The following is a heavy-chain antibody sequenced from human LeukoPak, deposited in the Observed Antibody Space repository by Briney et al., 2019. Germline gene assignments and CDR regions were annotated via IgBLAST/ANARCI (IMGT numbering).Heavy chain of an antibody. CDR3: ARAPPMAVFDY. CDR2: IIPIFGTA. V-gene: IGHV1-69*05. CDR1: GGTFSSYA. Sequence: GASVKVSCKASGGTFSSYAISWVRQAPGQGLEWMGGIIPIFGTANYAQKFQGRVTMTRDMSTSTVYMELSSLRSEDTAVYYCARAPPMAVFDYWGQGTLVTVSS. J-gene: IGHJ4*02. D-gene: IGHD3-10*01.